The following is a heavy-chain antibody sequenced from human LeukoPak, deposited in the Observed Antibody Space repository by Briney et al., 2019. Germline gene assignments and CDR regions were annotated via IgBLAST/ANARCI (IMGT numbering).Heavy chain of an antibody. D-gene: IGHD2-8*01. CDR1: GFTFSDYY. CDR2: IQYDGSNE. Sequence: GGSLRLSCAASGFTFSDYYMSWIRQAPGKGLEWVAYIQYDGSNEQYADSVKGRFSISRDNSKNISYLQMNSLRAEDTAVYYCAKDRCSNGIGCYYYYMDVWGKGTTVTISS. J-gene: IGHJ6*03. V-gene: IGHV3-30*02. CDR3: AKDRCSNGIGCYYYYMDV.